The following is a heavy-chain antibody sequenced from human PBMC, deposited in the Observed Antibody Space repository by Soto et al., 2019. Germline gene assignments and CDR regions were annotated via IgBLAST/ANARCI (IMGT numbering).Heavy chain of an antibody. CDR1: GFTLGKHT. Sequence: XGSLGVSSAASGFTLGKHTMTWVRQAPGKGLEWVSVISSSGASTYYADSVKGRFTLSRDNSKNTVYLQMDSLTAEDTAVYYCAKKQTFSSAPDDWGQGTLVTVSS. CDR2: ISSSGAST. J-gene: IGHJ4*02. V-gene: IGHV3-23*01. CDR3: AKKQTFSSAPDD.